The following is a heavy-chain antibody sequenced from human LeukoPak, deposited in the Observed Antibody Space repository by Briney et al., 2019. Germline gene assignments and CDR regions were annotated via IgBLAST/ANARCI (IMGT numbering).Heavy chain of an antibody. CDR2: ISSSSSYI. D-gene: IGHD3-22*01. Sequence: AGGSLRLSCAASGFTFSSYSMNWVRQAPGKGLEWVSSISSSSSYIYYADSVKGRFTISRVNAKNSLYLQMNSLRAEDTAVYYCARDDSSPFDYWGQGTLVTVSS. CDR1: GFTFSSYS. J-gene: IGHJ4*02. CDR3: ARDDSSPFDY. V-gene: IGHV3-21*01.